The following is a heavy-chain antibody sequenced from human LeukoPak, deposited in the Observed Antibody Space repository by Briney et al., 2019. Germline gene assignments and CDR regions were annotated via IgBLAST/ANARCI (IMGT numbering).Heavy chain of an antibody. J-gene: IGHJ4*02. CDR3: ARDSSSWYEPTSCFDY. CDR1: GFIVSSKY. V-gene: IGHV3-53*05. D-gene: IGHD6-13*01. Sequence: GGSLRLSCAASGFIVSSKYMAWVRQAPGKGLEWVSVIYTDDNTYYADSVKGRFIISRDNSKNTLYLQMNSLRAEDTAVYYCARDSSSWYEPTSCFDYWGQGTLVTVSS. CDR2: IYTDDNT.